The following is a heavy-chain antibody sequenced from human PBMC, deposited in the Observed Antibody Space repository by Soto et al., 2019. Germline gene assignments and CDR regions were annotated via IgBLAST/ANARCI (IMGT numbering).Heavy chain of an antibody. Sequence: ASETLSLTYTVSGCSLSSSSYYWGWIRQPPGKGLEWIGSIYYSGSTYYNPSLKSRVTISVDTSKNQFFLKLSSVTAADTAVYYCARHLGSSSWDTYYYYYYMDVWGIGTTVTVSS. CDR2: IYYSGST. CDR3: ARHLGSSSWDTYYYYYYMDV. CDR1: GCSLSSSSYY. D-gene: IGHD6-13*01. V-gene: IGHV4-39*01. J-gene: IGHJ6*03.